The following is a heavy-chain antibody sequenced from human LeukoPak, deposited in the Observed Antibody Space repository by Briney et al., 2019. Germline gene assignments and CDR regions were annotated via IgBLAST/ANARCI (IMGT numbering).Heavy chain of an antibody. CDR2: IYTSGST. CDR3: AREGPGELRGNFDY. V-gene: IGHV4-61*02. Sequence: SETLSLTCTVSGGSISGGSYYWSWIRQPAGKGLEWIGRIYTSGSTNYNPSLKSRVTISVDTSKNQFSLKLSSVTAADTAVYYCAREGPGELRGNFDYWGQGTLVTVSS. J-gene: IGHJ4*02. CDR1: GGSISGGSYY. D-gene: IGHD1-26*01.